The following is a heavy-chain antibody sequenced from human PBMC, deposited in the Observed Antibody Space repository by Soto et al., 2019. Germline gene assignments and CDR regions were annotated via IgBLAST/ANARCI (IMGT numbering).Heavy chain of an antibody. CDR2: LIPMSATT. Sequence: QVQLVQSGAEVKKPGSSVKVSCKASGGTISNYAINWVRQAPGQGLEWMGGLIPMSATTNYAGRFQGRVTMTADESTNIFYMELSSLGYDDTAVFYCTTDKGGRRGYSGFDAFDYWGQGTLVTASS. J-gene: IGHJ4*02. CDR1: GGTISNYA. CDR3: TTDKGGRRGYSGFDAFDY. D-gene: IGHD5-12*01. V-gene: IGHV1-69*01.